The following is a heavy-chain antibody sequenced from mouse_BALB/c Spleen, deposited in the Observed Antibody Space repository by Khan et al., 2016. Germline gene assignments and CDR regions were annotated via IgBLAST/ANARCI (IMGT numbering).Heavy chain of an antibody. CDR3: ARHDGYYGGFAY. Sequence: EVELVESGGGLVKPGGSLKLSCAASGFAFSSYDMSWVRQTPEKRLEWVAYISSGGGSTYYPDTVKGRITISRDNAKNTLFLQMSSLKSEDTAMYYCARHDGYYGGFAYWGQGTLVTVSA. J-gene: IGHJ3*01. V-gene: IGHV5-12-1*01. CDR2: ISSGGGST. CDR1: GFAFSSYD. D-gene: IGHD2-3*01.